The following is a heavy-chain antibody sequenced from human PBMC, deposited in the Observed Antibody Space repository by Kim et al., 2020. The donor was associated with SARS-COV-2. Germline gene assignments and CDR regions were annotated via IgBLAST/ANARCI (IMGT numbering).Heavy chain of an antibody. D-gene: IGHD4-17*01. V-gene: IGHV4-39*07. J-gene: IGHJ4*02. CDR2: IYYSGST. CDR3: ARGADPPTNYGGIDY. Sequence: SETLSLTCTVSGGSISSSSYYWGWIRQPPGKGLEWIGSIYYSGSTYYNPSLKSRVTISVDTSKNQFSLKLSSVTAADTAVYYCARGADPPTNYGGIDYWGQGTLVTVSS. CDR1: GGSISSSSYY.